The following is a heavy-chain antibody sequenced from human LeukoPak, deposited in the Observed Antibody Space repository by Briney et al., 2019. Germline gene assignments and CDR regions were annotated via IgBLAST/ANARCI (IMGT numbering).Heavy chain of an antibody. Sequence: SETLSLTCTVSGGSITSGNYHWAWIRQPPGKGLAWTGSVYYSGDAYYNRSLESRLSISVDTSKNQFSLSLRSVTAADTAVYYSARTLTGSQFDFWGQGTLVTVSS. D-gene: IGHD3-10*01. CDR3: ARTLTGSQFDF. CDR1: GGSITSGNYH. J-gene: IGHJ4*02. CDR2: VYYSGDA. V-gene: IGHV4-39*01.